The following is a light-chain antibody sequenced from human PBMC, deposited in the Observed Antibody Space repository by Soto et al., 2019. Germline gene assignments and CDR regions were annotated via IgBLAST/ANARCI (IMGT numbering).Light chain of an antibody. Sequence: QSALTQPPSASGSPGQSVTISCTGMSSDFGGYNYVSWYQQHPGKAPKLMIYEVSKQPSGVPDRFSGSKSGNTASLPVSGLQAEDEADYYFRSYAGANSVVFGGGTQLTV. CDR2: EVS. CDR1: SSDFGGYNY. J-gene: IGLJ2*01. CDR3: RSYAGANSVV. V-gene: IGLV2-8*01.